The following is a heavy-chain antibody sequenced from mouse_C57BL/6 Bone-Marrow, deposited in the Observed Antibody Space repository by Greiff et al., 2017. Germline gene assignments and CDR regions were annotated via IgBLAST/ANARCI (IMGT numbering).Heavy chain of an antibody. CDR1: GYAFSSSW. CDR3: ARAPSSYGYFDV. J-gene: IGHJ1*03. V-gene: IGHV1-82*01. CDR2: IYPGDGDT. Sequence: QVQLQQSGPELVKPGASVKISCKASGYAFSSSWMNWVKQRPGKGLEWIGRIYPGDGDTNYNGKFKGKATLTADKSSSTAYMQLSSLTSEDSAVYFCARAPSSYGYFDVWGTGTTVTVSS. D-gene: IGHD1-1*01.